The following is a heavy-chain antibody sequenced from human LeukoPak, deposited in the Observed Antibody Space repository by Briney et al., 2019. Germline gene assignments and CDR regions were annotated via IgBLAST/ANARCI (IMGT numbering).Heavy chain of an antibody. D-gene: IGHD3-10*01. J-gene: IGHJ6*02. Sequence: SVKVSCKASGGTFSSYAISWVRQAPGQGLEWMGGIIPIFGTANYAQKFQGRVTITADESTSTAYMELSSLRSEDTAVYYCARERGSEKTMDVWAKGPRSPSP. V-gene: IGHV1-69*13. CDR2: IIPIFGTA. CDR3: ARERGSEKTMDV. CDR1: GGTFSSYA.